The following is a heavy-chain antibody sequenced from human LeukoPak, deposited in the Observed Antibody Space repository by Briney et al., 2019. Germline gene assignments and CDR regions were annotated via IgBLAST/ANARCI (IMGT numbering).Heavy chain of an antibody. Sequence: ASVKVSCKVSGYTLTELSMHWVRQAPGKGLEWMGGFDPEDGETIYAQKFQGRVTMTEDTSTDTAYMELSSLRSEDTAVYYCATTFPIVAVPAAKAFDIWGQGTMVTVSS. CDR2: FDPEDGET. CDR1: GYTLTELS. V-gene: IGHV1-24*01. CDR3: ATTFPIVAVPAAKAFDI. D-gene: IGHD2-2*01. J-gene: IGHJ3*02.